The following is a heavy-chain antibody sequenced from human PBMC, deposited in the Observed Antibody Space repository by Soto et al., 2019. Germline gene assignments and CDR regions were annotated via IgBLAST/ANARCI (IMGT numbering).Heavy chain of an antibody. J-gene: IGHJ6*02. D-gene: IGHD3-22*01. CDR1: GGSFSSYY. CDR2: IYYSGRT. CDR3: ARDYYYDSRGYPGAYYYGMDV. V-gene: IGHV4-59*01. Sequence: ETLSLTCTVSGGSFSSYYWSWIRQPPGKGLEWIGHIYYSGRTNYNPSLKSRVTISGDTSKNQLSLKLSSVTAADTAVYYCARDYYYDSRGYPGAYYYGMDVWGQGTTVTVSS.